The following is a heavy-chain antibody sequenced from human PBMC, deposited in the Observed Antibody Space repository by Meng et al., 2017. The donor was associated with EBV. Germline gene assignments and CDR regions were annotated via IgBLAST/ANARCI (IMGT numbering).Heavy chain of an antibody. CDR1: GYTFTGYY. J-gene: IGHJ4*02. Sequence: QGQLVQSGAEVKKPGASVKFSCKASGYTFTGYYMHWVRQAPGQGLEWMGRINPNSGGTNYAQKFQGRVTMTRDTSISTAYMELSRLRSDDTAVYYCARVGIAVAGTGDYWGQGTLVTVSS. CDR2: INPNSGGT. V-gene: IGHV1-2*06. D-gene: IGHD6-19*01. CDR3: ARVGIAVAGTGDY.